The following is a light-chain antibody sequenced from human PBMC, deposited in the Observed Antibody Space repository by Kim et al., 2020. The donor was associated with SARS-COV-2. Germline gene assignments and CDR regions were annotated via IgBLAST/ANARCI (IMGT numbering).Light chain of an antibody. CDR3: YSAADNNWL. CDR2: KDS. V-gene: IGLV3-27*01. J-gene: IGLJ3*02. CDR1: VLAKRY. Sequence: SVSPGQTARITCSGDVLAKRYARWFQQKPGQAPLLVIYKDSKRPSGIPERFSGSSSGTTFTLTISGAQVEDEADYYCYSAADNNWLFGGGTQLTVL.